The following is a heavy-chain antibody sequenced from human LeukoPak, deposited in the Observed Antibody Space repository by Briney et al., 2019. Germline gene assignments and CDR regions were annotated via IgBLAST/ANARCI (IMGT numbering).Heavy chain of an antibody. CDR3: ARIGGVTTAHPSYYYYMDV. V-gene: IGHV1-8*03. D-gene: IGHD4-17*01. J-gene: IGHJ6*03. Sequence: GASVKVSCKASGGTFSSYAINWVRQATGQGLEWMGWMNPNSGNTGYAQKFQGRVTITRNTSISTAYMELSSLRSEDTAVYYCARIGGVTTAHPSYYYYMDVWGKGTTVTVSS. CDR2: MNPNSGNT. CDR1: GGTFSSYA.